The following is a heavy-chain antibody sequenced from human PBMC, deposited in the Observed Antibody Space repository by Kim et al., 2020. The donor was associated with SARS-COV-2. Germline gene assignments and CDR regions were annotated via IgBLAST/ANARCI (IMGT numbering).Heavy chain of an antibody. CDR1: GYTFTSYG. J-gene: IGHJ3*02. Sequence: ASVKVSCKASGYTFTSYGISWVRQAPGQGLEWMGWISAYKGNTNYAQKLQGRVTMTTYTSTTTAYMDLRSLRSDDTAVYYCAKHYDDSSGYSVDGFDIWGQGRNGTVAS. CDR3: AKHYDDSSGYSVDGFDI. V-gene: IGHV1-18*04. D-gene: IGHD3-22*01. CDR2: ISAYKGNT.